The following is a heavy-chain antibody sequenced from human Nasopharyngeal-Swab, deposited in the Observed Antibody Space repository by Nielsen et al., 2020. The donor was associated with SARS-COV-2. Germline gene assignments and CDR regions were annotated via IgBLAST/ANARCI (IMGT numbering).Heavy chain of an antibody. D-gene: IGHD6-19*01. V-gene: IGHV2-5*02. CDR1: GFSLSTSKVG. CDR2: LYWDDDN. Sequence: SGPTLVKPSQPLTLTCTFSGFSLSTSKVGVSWVRQLPGKALEWLALLYWDDDNRYNPSLKNRITITRDTSKNQVDLTMTNMDPVDTATYYCVHSTGWRLDYWGQGTLVTVSS. CDR3: VHSTGWRLDY. J-gene: IGHJ4*02.